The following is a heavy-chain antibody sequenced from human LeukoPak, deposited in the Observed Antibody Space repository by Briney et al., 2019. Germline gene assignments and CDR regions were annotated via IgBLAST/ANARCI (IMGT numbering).Heavy chain of an antibody. V-gene: IGHV3-23*01. CDR1: GFTFSSYA. CDR2: ISDSGDIT. D-gene: IGHD2-2*02. Sequence: PGGSLRLSCAASGFTFSSYAMSWVRQAPGKGLEWVSGISDSGDITYYADSVKGRFTISRDNSKNTLYVQMNSLRVEDTAVYYCAPAPQYQLLYEGHYFDYWGQGTLVTVSS. J-gene: IGHJ4*02. CDR3: APAPQYQLLYEGHYFDY.